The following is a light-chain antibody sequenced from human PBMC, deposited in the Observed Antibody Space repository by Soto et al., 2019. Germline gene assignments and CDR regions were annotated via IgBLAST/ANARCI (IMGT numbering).Light chain of an antibody. V-gene: IGKV3-15*01. J-gene: IGKJ1*01. Sequence: EIVLTQSPGTLSLSPGEGATLSCRASQSVSSSYLAWYQQKPGQAPRLLIYGASTRATGIPARFSGSGSGTEFTLTISSLQSEDFAVYYCQQYNNWPRGTFGQGTKVDIK. CDR2: GAS. CDR1: QSVSSSY. CDR3: QQYNNWPRGT.